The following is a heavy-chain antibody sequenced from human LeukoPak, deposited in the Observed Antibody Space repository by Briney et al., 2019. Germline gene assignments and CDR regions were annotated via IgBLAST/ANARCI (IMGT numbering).Heavy chain of an antibody. J-gene: IGHJ6*03. D-gene: IGHD6-6*01. V-gene: IGHV4-38-2*02. Sequence: SETLSLTCTVSGYSISSGYYWGWIRQPPGKGLEWIGSIYHSGSTYYNPSLKSRVTISVDTSKNQFSPKLSSVTAADTAVYYCARDESIAAVYYYMDVWGKGTTVTVSS. CDR3: ARDESIAAVYYYMDV. CDR2: IYHSGST. CDR1: GYSISSGYY.